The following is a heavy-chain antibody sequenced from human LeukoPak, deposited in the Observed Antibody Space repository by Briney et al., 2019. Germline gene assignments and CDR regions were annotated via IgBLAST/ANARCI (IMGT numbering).Heavy chain of an antibody. J-gene: IGHJ6*03. CDR2: IYTSGST. V-gene: IGHV4-4*07. Sequence: SETLSLTCTVSGGSISSYYWSWLRQPAGKGLEWIGRIYTSGSTNYNPSLKSRVTMSVDTSKNQFSLKLSSVTAADTAVYYCARGEVVLGYYYYYMDVWGKGTTVTISS. D-gene: IGHD2-2*01. CDR3: ARGEVVLGYYYYYMDV. CDR1: GGSISSYY.